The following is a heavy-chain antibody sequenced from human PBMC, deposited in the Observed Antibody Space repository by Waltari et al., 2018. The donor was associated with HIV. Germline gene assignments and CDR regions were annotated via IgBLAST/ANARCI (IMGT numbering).Heavy chain of an antibody. Sequence: QVQLVESGGGVVQPGKSLRLSCAASGFAFSSYAMPWVRQAPGKGLEWVAVIWHDANNQYYADSVQGRFTISRDNSKNTLYLQMISLRAEDTALYYCARDSPAFSRGTEELDYWGQGTLVTVSS. CDR3: ARDSPAFSRGTEELDY. D-gene: IGHD2-2*01. V-gene: IGHV3-33*01. CDR2: IWHDANNQ. CDR1: GFAFSSYA. J-gene: IGHJ4*02.